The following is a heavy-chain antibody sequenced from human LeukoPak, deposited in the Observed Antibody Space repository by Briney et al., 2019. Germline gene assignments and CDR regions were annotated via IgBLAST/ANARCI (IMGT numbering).Heavy chain of an antibody. D-gene: IGHD3-3*01. Sequence: GGSLRLSCAASGFTFSSYSMNWVRQAPGKGLEWVSSISSSSTYIYYADSVKGRFTTSRDNAKNTLFLQMNSLRAEDTAVYYCTRDFDFSSAIWGQGTLVTVSS. CDR3: TRDFDFSSAI. J-gene: IGHJ4*02. CDR2: ISSSSTYI. CDR1: GFTFSSYS. V-gene: IGHV3-21*01.